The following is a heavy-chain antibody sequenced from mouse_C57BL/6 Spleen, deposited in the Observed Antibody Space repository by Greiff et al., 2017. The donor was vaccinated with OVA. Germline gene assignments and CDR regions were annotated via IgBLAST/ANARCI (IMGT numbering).Heavy chain of an antibody. Sequence: EVKLMESGAELVKPGASVKLSCTASGFNIKDYYMHWVKQRTEQGLAWIGRIDPEDGETKYAPKFQGKATITADTSSNTAYLQLSSLTSEDTAVYYCARNLGDYDNAYWGQGTLVTVSA. CDR3: ARNLGDYDNAY. CDR1: GFNIKDYY. J-gene: IGHJ3*01. CDR2: IDPEDGET. V-gene: IGHV14-2*01. D-gene: IGHD2-4*01.